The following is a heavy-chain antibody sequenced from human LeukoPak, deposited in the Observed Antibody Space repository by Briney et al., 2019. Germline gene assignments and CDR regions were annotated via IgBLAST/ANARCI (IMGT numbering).Heavy chain of an antibody. CDR3: ARGHYYDSSGYYSRAGTFDY. CDR1: GYTFTSYY. D-gene: IGHD3-22*01. J-gene: IGHJ4*02. V-gene: IGHV1-46*01. Sequence: ASVKVSCKASGYTFTSYYMHWVRQAPGQGLEWRGIINPSGGSTSYAQKLQRRGTMTRDTSTSTVYMALGSLRSEDTDVYYCARGHYYDSSGYYSRAGTFDYWGQGTPVTVSS. CDR2: INPSGGST.